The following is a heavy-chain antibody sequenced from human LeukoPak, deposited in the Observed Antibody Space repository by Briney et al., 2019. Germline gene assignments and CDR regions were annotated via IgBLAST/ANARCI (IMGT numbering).Heavy chain of an antibody. J-gene: IGHJ4*02. Sequence: PGGSLRLSCAASGFTFSSYGMHWVRQAPGKGLEGVAVISYDGSNKYYADSVKGRFTISRDNSKNTLYLQMNSLRAEDTAVYYCAKGTRGVIIPNFDYWGQGPLVTVSS. CDR1: GFTFSSYG. V-gene: IGHV3-30*18. CDR3: AKGTRGVIIPNFDY. CDR2: ISYDGSNK. D-gene: IGHD3-10*01.